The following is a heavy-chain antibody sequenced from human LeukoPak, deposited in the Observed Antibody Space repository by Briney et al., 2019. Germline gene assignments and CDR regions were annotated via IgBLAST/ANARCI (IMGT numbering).Heavy chain of an antibody. D-gene: IGHD6-19*01. J-gene: IGHJ3*02. CDR3: AKDLGSGPYGWAFDI. CDR1: GFTFSSYG. V-gene: IGHV3-30*18. Sequence: GGSLRLSCAASGFTFSSYGMHWVRQAPGKGLEWVAVISYDGSNKYYADSVKGRFTISRDNSKNTLYLQMNSLRAEDTAAYYCAKDLGSGPYGWAFDIWGQGTMVTVSS. CDR2: ISYDGSNK.